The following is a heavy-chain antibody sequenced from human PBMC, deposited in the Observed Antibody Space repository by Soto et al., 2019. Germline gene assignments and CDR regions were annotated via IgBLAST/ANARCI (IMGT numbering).Heavy chain of an antibody. CDR1: GYTFIRYG. J-gene: IGHJ4*02. Sequence: QVQLVQSGAEVKKPGASVKVSCKAAGYTFIRYGISWVRQAPRQGLEWMGWISGYDGDTNYAQKFQGRVTMTTDRSTSTAYMELRSLTSNDTAVYYCARCERPRTRTIDYWGQGTLVTVSS. CDR3: ARCERPRTRTIDY. CDR2: ISGYDGDT. D-gene: IGHD1-1*01. V-gene: IGHV1-18*01.